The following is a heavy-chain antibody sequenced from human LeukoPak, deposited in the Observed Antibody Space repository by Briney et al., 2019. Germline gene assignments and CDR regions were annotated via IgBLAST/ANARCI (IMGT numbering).Heavy chain of an antibody. CDR2: RNHDGREQ. D-gene: IGHD3-16*01. CDR3: ALSIGAYAIPFDY. CDR1: GFTYTKYW. Sequence: PGGSLRLSCVASGFTYTKYWMSWVRESPGKGVEWVADRNHDGREQYYAASVKGGFSLARDNAKNSLYLHMNGLRGEDTAVYYCALSIGAYAIPFDYWGLGTLVTVSS. V-gene: IGHV3-7*01. J-gene: IGHJ4*02.